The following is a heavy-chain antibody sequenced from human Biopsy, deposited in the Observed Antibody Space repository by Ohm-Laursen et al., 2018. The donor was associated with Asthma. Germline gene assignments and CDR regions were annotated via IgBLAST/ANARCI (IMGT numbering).Heavy chain of an antibody. CDR2: VKIKRHGGTT. Sequence: SLRLSCAAFGFTFSTYAMSWARQAPGKGLEWVGHVKIKRHGGTTDLAEPVKGRFTISRDDSKNTLYLQMNSLKTEDTAVYYCQRGFNGDDCGYWGQGTLVTVSS. CDR3: QRGFNGDDCGY. V-gene: IGHV3-15*01. J-gene: IGHJ4*02. D-gene: IGHD5-12*01. CDR1: GFTFSTYA.